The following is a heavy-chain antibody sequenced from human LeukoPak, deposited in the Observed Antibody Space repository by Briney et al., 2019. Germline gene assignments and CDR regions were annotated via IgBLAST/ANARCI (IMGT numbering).Heavy chain of an antibody. CDR1: GYTFTGNY. J-gene: IGHJ4*02. Sequence: ASVKVSFTASGYTFTGNYMTWVRQAPGQGLEWRVRINPNSGDTNYAQKFQGRVTMTRETSISTAYMELSRLRSDDTAVYYCARGPLEWFDDYYDMGNFDYWGQGTLVTVSS. CDR3: ARGPLEWFDDYYDMGNFDY. CDR2: INPNSGDT. D-gene: IGHD3-22*01. V-gene: IGHV1-2*06.